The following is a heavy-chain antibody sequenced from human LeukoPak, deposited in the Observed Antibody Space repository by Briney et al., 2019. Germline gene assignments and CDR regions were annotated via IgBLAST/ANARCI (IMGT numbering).Heavy chain of an antibody. D-gene: IGHD3-10*01. CDR2: ISAYNGNT. J-gene: IGHJ6*02. CDR1: GYTFTSYG. V-gene: IGHV1-18*01. Sequence: ASVKVSCKASGYTFTSYGISWVRQAPGQRLEGMGWISAYNGNTNYAQKLQGRVTMTTDTSTSTAYMELRSLRSDDTAVYYCARDHRSVLLWFGELFQYYYGMDVWGQGTTVTVSS. CDR3: ARDHRSVLLWFGELFQYYYGMDV.